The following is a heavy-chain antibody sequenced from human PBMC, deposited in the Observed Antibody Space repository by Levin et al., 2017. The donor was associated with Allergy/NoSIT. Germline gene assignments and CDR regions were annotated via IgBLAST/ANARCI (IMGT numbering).Heavy chain of an antibody. CDR1: GGSISSGGYS. CDR3: ARVAGYSYGYYFDY. V-gene: IGHV4-30-2*01. D-gene: IGHD5-18*01. J-gene: IGHJ4*02. Sequence: SSETLSLTCAVSGGSISSGGYSWSWIRQPPGTGLEWIGNIYLSGSTNDNPPLKSRVTMSVDRSKNQFPLKLSYVTAAETAVYYCARVAGYSYGYYFDYWGPGTLVTVSS. CDR2: IYLSGST.